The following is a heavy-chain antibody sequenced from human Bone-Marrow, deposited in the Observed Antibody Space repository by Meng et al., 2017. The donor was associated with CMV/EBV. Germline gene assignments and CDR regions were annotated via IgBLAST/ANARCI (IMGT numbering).Heavy chain of an antibody. J-gene: IGHJ4*02. D-gene: IGHD3-3*01. V-gene: IGHV1-2*02. Sequence: SGYTFTGYYMHWVRQAPGQGLEWMGWINPNSGGTNYAQKFQGRVTMTRDTSISTAYMELSRLRSDDTAVYYCARSSTDFWSGYYKDYWGQGTLVTLL. CDR2: INPNSGGT. CDR3: ARSSTDFWSGYYKDY. CDR1: GYTFTGYY.